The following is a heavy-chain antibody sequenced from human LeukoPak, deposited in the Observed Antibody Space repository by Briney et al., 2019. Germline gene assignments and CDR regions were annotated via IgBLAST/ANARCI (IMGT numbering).Heavy chain of an antibody. V-gene: IGHV3-21*01. CDR2: ISSSSYI. J-gene: IGHJ6*02. CDR3: ARDLVGATDYYYGMDV. Sequence: GGSLRLSCAASGFTFSSYSMNWVRQAPGKGLEWVSSISSSSYIYYADSVKGRFTISRDNAKNSLYLQMNSLRAEDTAVYYCARDLVGATDYYYGMDVWGQGTTVTVSS. D-gene: IGHD1-26*01. CDR1: GFTFSSYS.